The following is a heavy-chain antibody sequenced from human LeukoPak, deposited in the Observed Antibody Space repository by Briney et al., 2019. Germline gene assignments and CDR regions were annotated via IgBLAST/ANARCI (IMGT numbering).Heavy chain of an antibody. CDR3: ARGGGLDV. CDR2: ISRNSGSI. D-gene: IGHD3-16*01. Sequence: PGGSLRLSCAASGFTFDDYAMHWVRQAPGKGLEWVSGISRNSGSIGYADSVKGRFTISRDNAKNSLYLQMSNLRAEDTAVYFCARGGGLDVWGQGATVTVSS. CDR1: GFTFDDYA. V-gene: IGHV3-9*01. J-gene: IGHJ6*02.